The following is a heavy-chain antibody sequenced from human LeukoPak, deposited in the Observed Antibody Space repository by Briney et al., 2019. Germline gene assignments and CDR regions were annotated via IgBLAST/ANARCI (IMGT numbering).Heavy chain of an antibody. V-gene: IGHV4-30-4*08. CDR1: SASISSGGYY. J-gene: IGHJ3*02. Sequence: SQTLSLTCTVSSASISSGGYYWGRIRQPPGKGLEWIAYILYSGTTYNNPSLKSRLTISMNTSKNQFSLTLSSVTAADTAVYYCARADPGDAFDIWGQGTMVTVSS. CDR2: ILYSGTT. CDR3: ARADPGDAFDI.